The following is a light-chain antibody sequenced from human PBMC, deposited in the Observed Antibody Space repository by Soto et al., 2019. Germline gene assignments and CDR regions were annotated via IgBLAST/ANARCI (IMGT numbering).Light chain of an antibody. J-gene: IGKJ1*01. CDR2: GAS. CDR1: QSVSSN. Sequence: EVVMTQSPATLSVSPGERATLSCRASQSVSSNLAWYQQKPGQSPRLLIYGASFSATGIPARFSGSGSGTEFTLTISSLQSEDFAVYYCQQYNNWRTFGQGTKVEIK. V-gene: IGKV3-15*01. CDR3: QQYNNWRT.